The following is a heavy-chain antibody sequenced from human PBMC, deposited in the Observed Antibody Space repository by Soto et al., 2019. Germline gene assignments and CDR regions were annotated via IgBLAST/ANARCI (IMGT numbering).Heavy chain of an antibody. D-gene: IGHD3-10*01. CDR2: IYYSGTT. Sequence: SETLSLTCSVSCASISSYYWSWIRQPPGKGLEWIGYIYYSGTTNYNPSLKSRVTISVDTSKNQFTLKLSSVTAADTAVYYCARGRLGVAFDPWGQGALVTVSS. CDR1: CASISSYY. V-gene: IGHV4-59*01. J-gene: IGHJ5*02. CDR3: ARGRLGVAFDP.